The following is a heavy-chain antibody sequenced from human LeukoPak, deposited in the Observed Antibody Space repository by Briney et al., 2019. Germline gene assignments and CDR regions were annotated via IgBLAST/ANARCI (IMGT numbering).Heavy chain of an antibody. J-gene: IGHJ4*02. CDR1: GYTFTTYW. D-gene: IGHD3-22*01. CDR3: ARHYYDSSGYALFDD. Sequence: GESLKISCKASGYTFTTYWIGWVRQMPGKGREWMGIIYPGDSGTRYSPSFQGQVTISADKSISTAYLQWSSLKASDTAMYYCARHYYDSSGYALFDDWGQGTLVTVSS. V-gene: IGHV5-51*01. CDR2: IYPGDSGT.